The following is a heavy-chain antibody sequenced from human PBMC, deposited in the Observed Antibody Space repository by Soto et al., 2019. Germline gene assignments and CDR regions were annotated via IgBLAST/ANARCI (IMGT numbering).Heavy chain of an antibody. J-gene: IGHJ2*01. D-gene: IGHD6-6*01. Sequence: QVQLVESGGGVVQPGRSLRLSCAASGFTFSSYAMHWVRQAPGKGLEGVAVISYDGSNKYYADSVKGRFTISRDNSKNTLYLQMNSLRAEDTAVYYSATENSIAARPLACWYFDLWGRGTLVTVSS. CDR2: ISYDGSNK. CDR3: ATENSIAARPLACWYFDL. V-gene: IGHV3-30-3*01. CDR1: GFTFSSYA.